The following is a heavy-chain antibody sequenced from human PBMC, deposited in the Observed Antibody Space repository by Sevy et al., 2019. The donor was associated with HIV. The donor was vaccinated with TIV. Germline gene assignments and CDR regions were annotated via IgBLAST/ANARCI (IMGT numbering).Heavy chain of an antibody. D-gene: IGHD1-26*01. V-gene: IGHV1-18*01. Sequence: ASVKVSCKASGYTFASYGITWVRQAPGQGLEWMGWISNYNSNQKSVQKFQARVTMTTDTSTSTAYMELTRLTKDDTAVYYCARGLSVGATQGVWFDPWGQGTQVTVSS. CDR1: GYTFASYG. CDR2: ISNYNSNQ. J-gene: IGHJ5*02. CDR3: ARGLSVGATQGVWFDP.